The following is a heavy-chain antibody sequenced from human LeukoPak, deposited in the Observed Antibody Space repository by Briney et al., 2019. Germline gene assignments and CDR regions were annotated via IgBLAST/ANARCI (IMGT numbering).Heavy chain of an antibody. J-gene: IGHJ4*02. Sequence: PSETLSLTCAVYGGSFSGYYWSWIRQPPGKGLEWIGEINHSGRTSFNPSLKSRVTISVDTSKNQFSLKLSSVTAADTAVYYCARPYYGNYMNGDYWGQGTLVTVSS. CDR3: ARPYYGNYMNGDY. CDR2: INHSGRT. CDR1: GGSFSGYY. V-gene: IGHV4-34*01. D-gene: IGHD4-11*01.